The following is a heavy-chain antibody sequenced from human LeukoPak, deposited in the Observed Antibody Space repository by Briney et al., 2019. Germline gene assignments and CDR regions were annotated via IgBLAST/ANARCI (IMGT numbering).Heavy chain of an antibody. D-gene: IGHD3-10*01. CDR1: GGSLSSGGYS. Sequence: SQTLSLTCAVSGGSLSSGGYSGSWIRQPPGKGLEWLGYIYHSGSTYYNPSLKSRVTISVDRSKNQFSLKLSSVTAADTAVYCCARAPTMVRGNRYAFDIWGQGTMVTVSS. CDR3: ARAPTMVRGNRYAFDI. V-gene: IGHV4-30-2*01. J-gene: IGHJ3*02. CDR2: IYHSGST.